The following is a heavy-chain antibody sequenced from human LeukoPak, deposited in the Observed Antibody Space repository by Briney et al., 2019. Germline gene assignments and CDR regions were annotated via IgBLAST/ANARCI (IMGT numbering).Heavy chain of an antibody. V-gene: IGHV3-48*03. J-gene: IGHJ5*02. CDR1: RFTFSTYE. CDR2: ISTSGSSI. CDR3: ARGRRGSSWYLGWFDP. Sequence: GGSLRLSCAASRFTFSTYEMNWVRQAPGKGLEWASYISTSGSSIYYAESVKGRFTISRDNAKNSLYLQMNSLRAEDTAVYYCARGRRGSSWYLGWFDPWGQGTLVTVSS. D-gene: IGHD6-13*01.